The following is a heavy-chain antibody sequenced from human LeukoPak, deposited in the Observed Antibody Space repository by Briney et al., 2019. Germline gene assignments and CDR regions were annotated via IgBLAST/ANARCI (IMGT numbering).Heavy chain of an antibody. D-gene: IGHD2-8*02. V-gene: IGHV4-59*01. Sequence: SETLSLTCTVSGGSISSYYWSWIRQPPGKGLEWIGYIYYSGSTNYNPSLKSRVTISVDPSKKQVSLKGSSVTAADAAVYYCARSFFTGDYMDVWGKGTTVTVSS. CDR1: GGSISSYY. CDR3: ARSFFTGDYMDV. J-gene: IGHJ6*03. CDR2: IYYSGST.